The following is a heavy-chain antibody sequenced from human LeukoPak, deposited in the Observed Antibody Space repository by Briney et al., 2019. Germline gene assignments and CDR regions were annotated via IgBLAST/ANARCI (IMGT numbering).Heavy chain of an antibody. D-gene: IGHD6-19*01. CDR2: IFFTGST. Sequence: SQTLSLTCSVSGDAITSGDDYWNWIRQSPGKGLQWIGYIFFTGSTYYNPSLGSRFTISLDAPKNQFSLRLNSVTAADTAVYYCARGDYTVLAGSPSDLWGRGTLVTVSS. J-gene: IGHJ5*02. CDR3: ARGDYTVLAGSPSDL. CDR1: GDAITSGDDY. V-gene: IGHV4-30-4*01.